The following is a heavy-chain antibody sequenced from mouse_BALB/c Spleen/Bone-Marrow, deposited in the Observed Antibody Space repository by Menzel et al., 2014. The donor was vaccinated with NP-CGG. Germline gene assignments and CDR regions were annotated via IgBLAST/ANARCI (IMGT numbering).Heavy chain of an antibody. CDR3: ASYYYGSSRIAY. CDR1: GFNIKDTY. J-gene: IGHJ3*01. CDR2: IDPANGNT. D-gene: IGHD1-1*01. Sequence: VQLQQSGAELVKPGASVKLSCTASGFNIKDTYMHWVKQRPEQGLEWIGRIDPANGNTKYDPKFQGKATITADTSSNTAYLQLSRLTSEDTAVYYCASYYYGSSRIAYWGQGTLVTVSA. V-gene: IGHV14-3*02.